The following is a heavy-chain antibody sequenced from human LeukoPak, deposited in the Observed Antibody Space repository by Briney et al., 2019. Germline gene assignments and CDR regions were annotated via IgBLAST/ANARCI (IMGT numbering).Heavy chain of an antibody. CDR2: IKQDGSEK. D-gene: IGHD3-3*01. CDR1: GFIFSSYW. V-gene: IGHV3-7*01. Sequence: GGSLRLSCAASGFIFSSYWMSWVRQAPGKGLGWVANIKQDGSEKYYVDFVKGRFTISRDNAKNSLYLQMNSLRAEDTAVYYCARDREIFYMDVWGKGTTVTVSS. J-gene: IGHJ6*03. CDR3: ARDREIFYMDV.